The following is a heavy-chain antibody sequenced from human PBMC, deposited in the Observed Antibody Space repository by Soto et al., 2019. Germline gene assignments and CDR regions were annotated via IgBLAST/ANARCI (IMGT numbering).Heavy chain of an antibody. V-gene: IGHV4-30-4*01. Sequence: SETLSLTCAVSSDSINSGDFFWSWIRQPPGRALEWTASISHTGSTYYNPSLKSRVAIRVDTSWKQFSLKMLSVTAADTAVYYCARERASDRNRPFHPWGQGTLVTVSS. D-gene: IGHD1-1*01. CDR1: SDSINSGDFF. CDR3: ARERASDRNRPFHP. CDR2: ISHTGST. J-gene: IGHJ1*01.